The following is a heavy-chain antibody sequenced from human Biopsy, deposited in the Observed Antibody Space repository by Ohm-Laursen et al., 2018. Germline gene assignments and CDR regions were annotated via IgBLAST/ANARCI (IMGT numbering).Heavy chain of an antibody. D-gene: IGHD2-2*01. Sequence: ATVKISCKASGGTFTNYAINWVRQAPGQGLEWLGWISTYNGNTNYAQNLQGRVTMTTDTSTSTAYMELRSLRSDDTAVYYCARGGTLVVVPTAVLHSFDIWGQGTMVTVSS. J-gene: IGHJ3*02. CDR2: ISTYNGNT. V-gene: IGHV1-18*01. CDR3: ARGGTLVVVPTAVLHSFDI. CDR1: GGTFTNYA.